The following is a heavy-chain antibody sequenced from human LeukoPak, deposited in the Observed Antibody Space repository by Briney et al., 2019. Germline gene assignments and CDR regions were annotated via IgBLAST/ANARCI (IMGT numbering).Heavy chain of an antibody. Sequence: GGSLRLSCAASGLTFSNHWMTWVRQAPGEGLEWVANIKQDRSEKYYVDSVKGRFTISRDNAKNSLYLQMSSLRPDDTAVYYCAMGTIWFDPWGQGTLVTVSS. CDR3: AMGTIWFDP. J-gene: IGHJ5*02. CDR2: IKQDRSEK. V-gene: IGHV3-7*03. CDR1: GLTFSNHW. D-gene: IGHD4/OR15-4a*01.